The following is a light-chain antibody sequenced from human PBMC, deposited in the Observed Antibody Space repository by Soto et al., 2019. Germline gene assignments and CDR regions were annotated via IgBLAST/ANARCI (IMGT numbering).Light chain of an antibody. Sequence: QSALTQPASVSGSPGQSITISCTGTSSDVGGYNYVSWYQQHPGKALKLMIYEVSNRPSGVSNRFSGSKSGNTASLTISGLQAEDEADYYCSSYTSSSTKVFGTGTKVTVL. J-gene: IGLJ1*01. V-gene: IGLV2-14*01. CDR3: SSYTSSSTKV. CDR2: EVS. CDR1: SSDVGGYNY.